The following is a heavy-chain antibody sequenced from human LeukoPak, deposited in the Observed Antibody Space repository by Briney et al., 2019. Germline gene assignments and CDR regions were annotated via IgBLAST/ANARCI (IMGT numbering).Heavy chain of an antibody. CDR3: ARDSGSSSWYRLYYFDY. J-gene: IGHJ4*02. CDR2: IYYSGST. D-gene: IGHD6-13*01. Sequence: SQTLSLTCTVSGGSISSGGYYWSWIRQPPGKGLEWIGYIYYSGSTNYNPSLKSRVTISVDTSKNQFSLKLSSVTAADTAVYYCARDSGSSSWYRLYYFDYWGQGTLVTVSS. CDR1: GGSISSGGYY. V-gene: IGHV4-61*08.